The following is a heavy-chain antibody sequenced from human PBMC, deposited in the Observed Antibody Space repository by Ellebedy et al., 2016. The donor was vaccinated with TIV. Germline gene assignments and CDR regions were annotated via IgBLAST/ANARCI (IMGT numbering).Heavy chain of an antibody. CDR3: ARPRSGITVAGTIAAQFDY. Sequence: ASVKVSCKASGYTFTSYGISWVRQPPGHGLEGMGWISAYNGNTNYAQKLQGRVNMTTDTSTSTAYMELRGLRSDVTAVYYCARPRSGITVAGTIAAQFDYWGQGTLVTVSS. J-gene: IGHJ4*02. CDR1: GYTFTSYG. CDR2: ISAYNGNT. V-gene: IGHV1-18*01. D-gene: IGHD6-19*01.